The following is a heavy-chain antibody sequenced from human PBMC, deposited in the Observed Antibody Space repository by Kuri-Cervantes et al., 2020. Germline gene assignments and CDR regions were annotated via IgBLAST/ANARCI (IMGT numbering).Heavy chain of an antibody. J-gene: IGHJ4*02. CDR2: IRSKANSYAT. Sequence: GESLKISCAASGFTFSGSAMHWVRQASGKGLEWVGRIRSKANSYATAYVASVKGRFTISRDDSKNTAYLQMNSLKTEDTAVYYCTSGSSGLSYYFDYWGQGTLVTVSS. CDR3: TSGSSGLSYYFDY. V-gene: IGHV3-73*01. D-gene: IGHD6-6*01. CDR1: GFTFSGSA.